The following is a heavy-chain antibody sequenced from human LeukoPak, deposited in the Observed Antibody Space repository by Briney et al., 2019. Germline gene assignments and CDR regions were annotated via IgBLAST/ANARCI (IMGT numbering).Heavy chain of an antibody. J-gene: IGHJ3*02. V-gene: IGHV3-21*01. CDR3: AREALRFLEWSTHAFDI. CDR2: ISSSSSYI. Sequence: GGSLRLSCAASGFTFSSYSMNWVRQAPGKGLEWVSSISSSSSYIYYADSEKGRFTISRDNAKNSLYLQMNSLRAEDTAVYYCAREALRFLEWSTHAFDIWGQGTMVTVSS. CDR1: GFTFSSYS. D-gene: IGHD3-3*01.